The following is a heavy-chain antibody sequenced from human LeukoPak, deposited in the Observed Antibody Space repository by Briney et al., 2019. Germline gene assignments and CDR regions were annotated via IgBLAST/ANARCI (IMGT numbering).Heavy chain of an antibody. J-gene: IGHJ4*02. CDR1: GFTFGDYA. V-gene: IGHV3-23*01. Sequence: GGSLRLSCTASGFTFGDYAMSWVRQAPGKGLEWVSAISGSGGSTYYADSVKGRFTISRDNSKNTLYLQMNSLRAEDTAVYYCAKVPNYYYDSSGYSVYFDYWGQGTLVTVSS. D-gene: IGHD3-22*01. CDR3: AKVPNYYYDSSGYSVYFDY. CDR2: ISGSGGST.